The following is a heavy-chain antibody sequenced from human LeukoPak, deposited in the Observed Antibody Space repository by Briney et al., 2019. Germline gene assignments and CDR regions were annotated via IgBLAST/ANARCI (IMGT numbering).Heavy chain of an antibody. V-gene: IGHV3-21*01. Sequence: GGTLRLSCAASGFTFSSHSMNWVRQAPGKGLEWVSSISSTSNYTYYADSVKGRFTISRDNAKNSLFLHMSSLTAEDTAVYYCGRTGLLVTHVDYWGQGTLVTVSS. CDR3: GRTGLLVTHVDY. J-gene: IGHJ4*02. CDR2: ISSTSNYT. D-gene: IGHD3-9*01. CDR1: GFTFSSHS.